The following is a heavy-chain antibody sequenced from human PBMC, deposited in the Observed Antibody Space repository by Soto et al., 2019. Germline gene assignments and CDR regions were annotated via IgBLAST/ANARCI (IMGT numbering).Heavy chain of an antibody. CDR2: ISAYNGNT. Sequence: ASVKVSCKASGYTFTSYGISWVRQAPGQGLEWMGWISAYNGNTNYAQKLQGRVTMTTDTSTSTAYMELRSLRSDDTAVYYCARDPRYCSSTSCRDFPFDDWGQGTLVTVSS. V-gene: IGHV1-18*01. CDR3: ARDPRYCSSTSCRDFPFDD. D-gene: IGHD2-2*01. CDR1: GYTFTSYG. J-gene: IGHJ4*02.